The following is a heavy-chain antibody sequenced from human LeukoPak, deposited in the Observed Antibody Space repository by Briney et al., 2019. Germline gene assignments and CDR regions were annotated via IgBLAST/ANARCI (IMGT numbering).Heavy chain of an antibody. CDR3: VRGAGPGTPFD. J-gene: IGHJ1*01. CDR1: GFTFSLSW. CDR2: INYDARSR. D-gene: IGHD1-1*01. Sequence: GGSLRLSRAASGFTFSLSWMHWVRQAPGKGLEWVSSINYDARSRTYADSVKGRLTISRDNAENTLFLQMNSLRVEDTAIYSCVRGAGPGTPFDWGQGILVTVSS. V-gene: IGHV3-74*01.